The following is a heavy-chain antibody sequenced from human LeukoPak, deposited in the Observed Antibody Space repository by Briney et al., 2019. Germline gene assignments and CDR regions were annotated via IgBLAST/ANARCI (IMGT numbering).Heavy chain of an antibody. Sequence: GASVKVSCKASGYTFTSYYMHWVRQAPGQGLEWMGIINPSGGSTSYAQKFQGRVTMTRDTSTSTVYMELSSLRSEDTAVYYCAREVRRFLEWSRASGNWIDPWGQGTLVTVSS. J-gene: IGHJ5*02. V-gene: IGHV1-46*01. D-gene: IGHD3-3*01. CDR3: AREVRRFLEWSRASGNWIDP. CDR2: INPSGGST. CDR1: GYTFTSYY.